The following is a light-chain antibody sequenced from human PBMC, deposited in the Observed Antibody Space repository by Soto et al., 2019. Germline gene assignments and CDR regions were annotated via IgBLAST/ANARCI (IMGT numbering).Light chain of an antibody. Sequence: LTQPPSASGSPGQSVTISCTATSGDVGGYNYVSWYQQHPGKAPKLMIYEVSKRPSGVPDRFSGSKSGNPASLTVSGLQAEDEADYYCSSYAGSNNYVFGTGTKVTVL. CDR1: SGDVGGYNY. CDR2: EVS. J-gene: IGLJ1*01. V-gene: IGLV2-8*01. CDR3: SSYAGSNNYV.